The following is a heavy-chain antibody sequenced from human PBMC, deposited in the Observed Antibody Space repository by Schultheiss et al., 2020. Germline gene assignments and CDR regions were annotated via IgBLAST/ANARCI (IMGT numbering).Heavy chain of an antibody. CDR3: AKGGRRGIFGVVIDYYMDV. CDR1: GFTVSSNY. J-gene: IGHJ6*03. Sequence: GESLKISCAASGFTVSSNYMSWVRQAPGKGLEWVSGISWNSGSIGYADSVKGRFTISRDNSKNTLYLQMNSLRTDDTAVYYCAKGGRRGIFGVVIDYYMDVWGKGTTVTVSS. D-gene: IGHD3-3*01. CDR2: ISWNSGSI. V-gene: IGHV3-53*05.